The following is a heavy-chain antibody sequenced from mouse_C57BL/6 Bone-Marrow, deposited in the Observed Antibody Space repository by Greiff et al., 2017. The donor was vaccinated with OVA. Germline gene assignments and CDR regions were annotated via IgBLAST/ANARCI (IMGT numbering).Heavy chain of an antibody. CDR2: IDPENGDT. V-gene: IGHV14-4*01. J-gene: IGHJ4*01. Sequence: EVQLQQSGAELVRPGASVKLSCTASGFNIKDDYMHWVKQRPEQGLEWIGWIDPENGDTEYASKFQGKATITADTSSNTAYLQLSSLTSEDSAVYYCARRVIAHYAMDYWGQGTSVTVSS. CDR1: GFNIKDDY. D-gene: IGHD2-13*01. CDR3: ARRVIAHYAMDY.